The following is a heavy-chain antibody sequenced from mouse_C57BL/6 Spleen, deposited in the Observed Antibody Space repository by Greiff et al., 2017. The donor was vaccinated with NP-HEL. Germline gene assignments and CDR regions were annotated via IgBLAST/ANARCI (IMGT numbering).Heavy chain of an antibody. CDR3: AREGYYDYVYYAMDY. V-gene: IGHV1-82*01. Sequence: VQLQQSGPELVKPGASVKISCKASGYAFSSSWMNWVKQRPGKGLEWIGRIYPGDGDTNYNGKFKGKATLTADKSSSTAYMQLSSLTSEDSAVYFCAREGYYDYVYYAMDYWGQGTSVTVSS. D-gene: IGHD2-4*01. J-gene: IGHJ4*01. CDR2: IYPGDGDT. CDR1: GYAFSSSW.